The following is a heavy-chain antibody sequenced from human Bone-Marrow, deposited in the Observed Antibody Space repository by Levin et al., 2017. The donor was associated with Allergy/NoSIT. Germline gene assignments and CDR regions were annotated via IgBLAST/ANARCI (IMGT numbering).Heavy chain of an antibody. CDR1: GYTLTELS. CDR2: FDPEDGET. J-gene: IGHJ5*02. CDR3: ATRARLRYCSGGSCARRWFDP. V-gene: IGHV1-24*01. Sequence: VASVKVSCKVSGYTLTELSMHWVRQAPGKGLEWMGGFDPEDGETIYAQKFQGRVTMTEDTSTDTAYMELSSLRSEDTAVYYCATRARLRYCSGGSCARRWFDPWGQGTLVTVSS. D-gene: IGHD2-15*01.